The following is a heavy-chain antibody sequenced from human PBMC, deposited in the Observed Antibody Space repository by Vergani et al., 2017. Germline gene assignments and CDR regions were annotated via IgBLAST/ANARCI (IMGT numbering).Heavy chain of an antibody. J-gene: IGHJ5*02. CDR1: GYTFTSYD. CDR2: MNPNSGNT. V-gene: IGHV1-8*01. CDR3: ARDYSAWRQLPNSRFDP. D-gene: IGHD2-2*01. Sequence: QVQLVQSGAEVKKPGASVKVSCKASGYTFTSYDINWVRQATGQGLEWMGWMNPNSGNTGYAQKFQGRVTMTRNTSISTAYMELSSLRSEDTAVYYCARDYSAWRQLPNSRFDPWGQGTLVTVSS.